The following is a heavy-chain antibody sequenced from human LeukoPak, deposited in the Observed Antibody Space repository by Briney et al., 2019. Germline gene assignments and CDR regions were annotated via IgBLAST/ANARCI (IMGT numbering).Heavy chain of an antibody. J-gene: IGHJ4*02. Sequence: TGGSLRLSCAASGFTFSNFAMTWVRQAPGKGLEWVSYISSSGSTIYYADSVKGRFTISRDNAKNSLYLQMNSLRDEDTAVYYCASGFSSSPYFDYWGQGTLVTVSS. CDR1: GFTFSNFA. V-gene: IGHV3-48*02. D-gene: IGHD6-6*01. CDR3: ASGFSSSPYFDY. CDR2: ISSSGSTI.